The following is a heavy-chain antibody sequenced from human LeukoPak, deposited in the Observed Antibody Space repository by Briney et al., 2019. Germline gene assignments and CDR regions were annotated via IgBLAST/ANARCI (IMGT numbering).Heavy chain of an antibody. Sequence: GGSLRLSCAASGFTVSSNHMSRVRQAPGKGLEWVSVIYSGGSTDYADSVKGRFTISRDILKNTLYLQMNSLRAEDTAVYYCARGPAGYNWGQGTLVTVSS. CDR2: IYSGGST. CDR1: GFTVSSNH. D-gene: IGHD1-1*01. J-gene: IGHJ4*02. CDR3: ARGPAGYN. V-gene: IGHV3-53*01.